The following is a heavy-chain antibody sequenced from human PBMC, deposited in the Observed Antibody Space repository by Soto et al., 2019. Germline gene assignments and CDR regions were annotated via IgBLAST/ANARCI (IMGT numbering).Heavy chain of an antibody. J-gene: IGHJ4*02. Sequence: EVQLLESGGGLVQPGGSLRLSCAASGFTFSSYAMSWVRQAPGTGLQWVSSISGSGGNTYYADSVKGRFTISRDSSKNTLYLQMDSLRAEDTALYYCARTCGGDCYHFGYWGQGTLVTVSS. CDR2: ISGSGGNT. CDR1: GFTFSSYA. CDR3: ARTCGGDCYHFGY. D-gene: IGHD2-21*02. V-gene: IGHV3-23*01.